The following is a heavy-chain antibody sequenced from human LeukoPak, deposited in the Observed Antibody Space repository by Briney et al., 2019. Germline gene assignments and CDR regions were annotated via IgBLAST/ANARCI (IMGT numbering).Heavy chain of an antibody. CDR3: ARRSPIAATGTRRLED. V-gene: IGHV3-21*04. CDR2: ITTSSNFR. Sequence: AGGSLRLSCAASGFTFSRYTMNWVRQAPGKGLEWVSSITTSSNFRSYADSMEGRFTISRDNAKNSLYLQMNSLRAEDTAVYYCARRSPIAATGTRRLEDWGQGTLVTVSS. J-gene: IGHJ4*02. D-gene: IGHD6-13*01. CDR1: GFTFSRYT.